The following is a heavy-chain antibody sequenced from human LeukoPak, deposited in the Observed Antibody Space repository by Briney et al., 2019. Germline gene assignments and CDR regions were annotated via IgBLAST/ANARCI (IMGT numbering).Heavy chain of an antibody. D-gene: IGHD1-26*01. J-gene: IGHJ5*02. CDR2: IWYDGSNK. Sequence: PGGSLRLSCAASGFTFRSYGMHWVRQAPGKGLEWVAVIWYDGSNKYYADSVKGRFTISRDNSKNTLYLQMNSLRAEDTAVYYCAKDLTVGATIDWFDPWGQGTLVTVSS. CDR3: AKDLTVGATIDWFDP. V-gene: IGHV3-33*06. CDR1: GFTFRSYG.